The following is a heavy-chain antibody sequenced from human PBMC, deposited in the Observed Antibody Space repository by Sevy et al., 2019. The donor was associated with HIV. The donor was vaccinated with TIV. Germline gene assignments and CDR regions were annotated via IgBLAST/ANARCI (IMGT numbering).Heavy chain of an antibody. CDR2: LKSKADGGTV. D-gene: IGHD1-1*01. CDR3: TRWKGLQSIFDY. CDR1: GFTFGDYA. Sequence: GGSLRLSCTTSGFTFGDYAMNWVRQAPGKGLEWVAFLKSKADGGTVDHASSVKGRFTISRDDSKSIAYLQMNDLTTEDTGVYYCTRWKGLQSIFDYWGQGALVTVSS. J-gene: IGHJ4*02. V-gene: IGHV3-49*04.